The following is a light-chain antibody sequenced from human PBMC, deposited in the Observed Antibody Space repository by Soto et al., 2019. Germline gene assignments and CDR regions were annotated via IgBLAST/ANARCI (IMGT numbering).Light chain of an antibody. J-gene: IGKJ3*01. CDR1: RSVSSSF. CDR2: GAS. V-gene: IGKV3-20*01. CDR3: LQYDTSPFT. Sequence: EIVLTQSPGTLSLSPGGRATLSCRASRSVSSSFLAWYQQKPGQAPRLLIYGASSRATGIPDRFSGSGSGTDFTLTISRLEPEDFAVYYCLQYDTSPFTFGPGTKVDIK.